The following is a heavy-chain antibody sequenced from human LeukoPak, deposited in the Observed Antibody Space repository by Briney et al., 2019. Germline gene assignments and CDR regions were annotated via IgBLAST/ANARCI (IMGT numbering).Heavy chain of an antibody. D-gene: IGHD5-18*01. CDR1: GFTFSDYY. CDR3: ARDTGGGYSCYDC. V-gene: IGHV3-7*01. CDR2: IKQDGSEK. J-gene: IGHJ4*02. Sequence: GGSLRLSCAVSGFTFSDYYMSWIRQAPGKGLGWVANIKQDGSEKYYVDSVKGRFTISRDNAKNSLYLQMNSLRAEDTAVYYCARDTGGGYSCYDCWGQGTLVTVSS.